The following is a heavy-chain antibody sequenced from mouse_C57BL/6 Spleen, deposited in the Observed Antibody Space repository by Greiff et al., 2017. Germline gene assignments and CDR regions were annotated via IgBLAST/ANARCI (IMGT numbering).Heavy chain of an antibody. J-gene: IGHJ4*01. CDR2: INPGSGGT. V-gene: IGHV1-54*01. D-gene: IGHD2-4*01. CDR1: GYAFTNYL. Sequence: QVQLQQSGAELVRPGTSVKVSCKASGYAFTNYLIEWVKQRPGQGLEWIGVINPGSGGTNYNEKFKGKATLTADKSSSTAYMQLSSLTSKDSAVYFCARSPYDYDAPYAMDYWGQGTSVTVSS. CDR3: ARSPYDYDAPYAMDY.